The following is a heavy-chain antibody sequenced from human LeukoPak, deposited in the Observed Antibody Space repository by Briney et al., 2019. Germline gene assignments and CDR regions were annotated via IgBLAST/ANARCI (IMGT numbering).Heavy chain of an antibody. D-gene: IGHD1-26*01. J-gene: IGHJ5*02. V-gene: IGHV3-23*01. CDR2: ISASAAMT. Sequence: GGSLRLSCAASGFTFSSYSMNWVRQAPGKGLEWVSRISASAAMTYYADSVKGRFTVSRDNSNNRLYLQMSGLTAADTAVYYCARDYSGEWEQLTGWWFDPWGQGTLVIVSS. CDR1: GFTFSSYS. CDR3: ARDYSGEWEQLTGWWFDP.